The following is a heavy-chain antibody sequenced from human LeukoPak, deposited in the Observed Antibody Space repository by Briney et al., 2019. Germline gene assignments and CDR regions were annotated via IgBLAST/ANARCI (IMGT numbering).Heavy chain of an antibody. V-gene: IGHV1-46*01. D-gene: IGHD3-22*01. J-gene: IGHJ4*02. Sequence: ASVKVSCKASGYTFTSYYMHWVRQAPGQGLEWMGIINPSGGSTSYAQKFQGRVTMTRDTSISTAYMELSRLRSDDTAVYYCARGDMIVVVNIDYWGQGTLVTVSS. CDR3: ARGDMIVVVNIDY. CDR2: INPSGGST. CDR1: GYTFTSYY.